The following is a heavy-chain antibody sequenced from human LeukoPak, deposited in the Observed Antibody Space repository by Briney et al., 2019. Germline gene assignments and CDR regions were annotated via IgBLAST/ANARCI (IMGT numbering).Heavy chain of an antibody. V-gene: IGHV3-23*01. J-gene: IGHJ4*02. CDR3: AKDWSYVLHGYFDY. Sequence: PGGSLRLSCAASGFTFSSYAMSWVRQTPGKGLEWVSAISGSGGSTYYADSVKGRFTISRDNSKNTLYLQMNSLRAEDTAVYYCAKDWSYVLHGYFDYWGQGTLVTVSS. CDR2: ISGSGGST. D-gene: IGHD3-16*01. CDR1: GFTFSSYA.